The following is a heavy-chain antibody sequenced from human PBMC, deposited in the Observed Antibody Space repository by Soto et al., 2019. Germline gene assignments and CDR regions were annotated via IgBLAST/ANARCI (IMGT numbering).Heavy chain of an antibody. CDR1: GVSTSSDY. V-gene: IGHV4-59*01. Sequence: WETLSLTCSVSGVSTSSDYWGWIRQPPGKGLEWIGYIYYSGSTNYNPSLKSRVTISVDTSKNQFSLKLSSVTAADTAVYYCARSSGYYYNWFDPWGQGTLVTVS. D-gene: IGHD3-22*01. CDR3: ARSSGYYYNWFDP. J-gene: IGHJ5*02. CDR2: IYYSGST.